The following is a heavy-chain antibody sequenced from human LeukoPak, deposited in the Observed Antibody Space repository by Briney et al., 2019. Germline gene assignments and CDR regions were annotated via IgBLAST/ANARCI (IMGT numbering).Heavy chain of an antibody. CDR2: ISSSSSYI. D-gene: IGHD2-8*01. CDR3: ARGRGCTNCVCSDPNDY. V-gene: IGHV3-21*01. Sequence: GGSLRLSCAASGFTFSSYSMNWVRQAPGKGLEWVSSISSSSSYIYYADSVKGRFTISRDNAKNSLYLQMNSLRAEDTAVYYCARGRGCTNCVCSDPNDYWGQGTLVTVSS. CDR1: GFTFSSYS. J-gene: IGHJ4*02.